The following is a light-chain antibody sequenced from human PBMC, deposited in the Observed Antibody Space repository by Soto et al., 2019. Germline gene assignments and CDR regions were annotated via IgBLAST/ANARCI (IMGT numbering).Light chain of an antibody. CDR3: CSYAGSNALL. CDR2: EVS. Sequence: QSVLTQPASVSGSPGQSITISCTGTSSDVGSYNLVSWYQQHPGKAPKVLIYEVSNRPSGVSDRFSGSKTGNTASLTISGLQAEDEADYFCCSYAGSNALLFGGGTKLTVL. J-gene: IGLJ2*01. CDR1: SSDVGSYNL. V-gene: IGLV2-23*02.